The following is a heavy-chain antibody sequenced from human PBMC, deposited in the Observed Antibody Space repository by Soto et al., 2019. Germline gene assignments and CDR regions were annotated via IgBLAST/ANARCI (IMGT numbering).Heavy chain of an antibody. CDR2: ISNDGGNK. V-gene: IGHV3-30-3*01. CDR3: ARVWGAYPNFDC. Sequence: QVQLLESGGGVVQPGRSLRLSCAAYGYPFRSYALHWVRQAPGRGLEWVAAISNDGGNKFYADSVKGRFSISRDTSKKTLYLQMNSLRAADTAVYYCARVWGAYPNFDCWGQATLVTVSS. D-gene: IGHD3-16*01. J-gene: IGHJ4*02. CDR1: GYPFRSYA.